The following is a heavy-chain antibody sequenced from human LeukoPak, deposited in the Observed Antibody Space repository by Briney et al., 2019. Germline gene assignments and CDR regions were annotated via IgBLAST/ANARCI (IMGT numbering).Heavy chain of an antibody. J-gene: IGHJ2*01. CDR3: ARDPPLSTGRDWYFDL. V-gene: IGHV4-34*01. CDR1: GGSFSGYY. CDR2: IDHSGSP. D-gene: IGHD1-26*01. Sequence: KPSETLSLICDVYGGSFSGYYWSWIRQPPGTGLEWIGEIDHSGSPRYNPSLKSRVTISVDTSKSQFSLKLSSVTAADTAVYYCARDPPLSTGRDWYFDLWGRGTLVTVSS.